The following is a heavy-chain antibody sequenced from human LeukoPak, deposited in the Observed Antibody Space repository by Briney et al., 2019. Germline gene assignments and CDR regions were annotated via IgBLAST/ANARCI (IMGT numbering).Heavy chain of an antibody. CDR1: GFTFSDYY. Sequence: PGGSLRLSCAASGFTFSDYYMSWIRQAPGKGLEWISYISNSGSTMYYADSVKGRFTISRDNAKNSLYLQMNSLRAEDTAVYYCARDLWEDPYYYGSGSFYYMDVWGKGTTVTVSS. CDR2: ISNSGSTM. J-gene: IGHJ6*03. CDR3: ARDLWEDPYYYGSGSFYYMDV. V-gene: IGHV3-11*01. D-gene: IGHD3-10*01.